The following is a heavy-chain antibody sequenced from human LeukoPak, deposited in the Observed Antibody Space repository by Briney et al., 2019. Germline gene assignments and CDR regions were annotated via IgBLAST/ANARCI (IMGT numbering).Heavy chain of an antibody. J-gene: IGHJ4*02. CDR1: GFAFSGFA. CDR3: ARGRGGDYVPSRFDY. CDR2: ISGSGGNT. Sequence: GGSLRLSCSASGFAFSGFAIGWVRQAPGKGLEWVSSISGSGGNTYYADSVEGRFTISRDNSKNTLYLQMNSLRAEDTALYYCARGRGGDYVPSRFDYWGQGTLVTVSS. V-gene: IGHV3-23*01. D-gene: IGHD4-17*01.